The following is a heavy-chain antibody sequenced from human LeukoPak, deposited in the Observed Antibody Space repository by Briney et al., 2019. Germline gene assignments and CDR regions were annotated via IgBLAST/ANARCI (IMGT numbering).Heavy chain of an antibody. CDR3: ARDMGQNCGGDCYSDAFDI. CDR2: IYHSGST. Sequence: SETLSLTCTVSGYSISSGYYWGWIRQPPGKGLEWIGSIYHSGSTYYNPSLKSRVIIPVDTSKNQFSLKLSSVTAADTAVYYCARDMGQNCGGDCYSDAFDIWGQGTMVTVSS. V-gene: IGHV4-38-2*02. J-gene: IGHJ3*02. CDR1: GYSISSGYY. D-gene: IGHD2-21*01.